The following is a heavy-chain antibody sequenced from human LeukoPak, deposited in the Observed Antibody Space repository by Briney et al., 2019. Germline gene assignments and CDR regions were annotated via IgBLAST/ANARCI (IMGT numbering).Heavy chain of an antibody. CDR1: GGSFSGYY. J-gene: IGHJ4*01. CDR3: AGGGYGWGGYYNY. Sequence: SETLSLTCAVYGGSFSGYYWSWIRQPPGKGLEWIGEINHSGSTNYNPSLKSRVTISVDTSKNQFSLKLSSVTAADTAVYYCAGGGYGWGGYYNYWGQEPWSPSPQ. CDR2: INHSGST. V-gene: IGHV4-34*01. D-gene: IGHD3-10*01.